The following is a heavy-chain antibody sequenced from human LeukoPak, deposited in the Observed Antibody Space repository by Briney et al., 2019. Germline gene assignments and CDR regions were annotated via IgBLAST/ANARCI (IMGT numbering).Heavy chain of an antibody. V-gene: IGHV1-69*13. J-gene: IGHJ4*02. D-gene: IGHD2-2*01. CDR1: GGTFSSYA. CDR2: IIPIFGTA. CDR3: ARGYCSSISCPYYFDY. Sequence: VASVKVSCKASGGTFSSYAISWVRQAPGQGLEWMGGIIPIFGTANYAQKFQGRVTITADESTSTAYMELSSLRSEDTAVYYCARGYCSSISCPYYFDYWGQGTLVTVSS.